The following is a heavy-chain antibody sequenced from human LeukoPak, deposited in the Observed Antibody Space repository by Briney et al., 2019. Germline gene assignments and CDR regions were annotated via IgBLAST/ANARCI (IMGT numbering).Heavy chain of an antibody. D-gene: IGHD2-15*01. CDR1: GFTFSSYG. CDR3: AKGYCSGANCPFHY. V-gene: IGHV3-30*18. Sequence: GGSLRLSCAASGFTFSSYGMHWVRQAPGKGLEWVAVISYDGTKKYSADSLRGRFTISRDNSEYTLYLQMNSLRAEDTAMYYCAKGYCSGANCPFHYWGQGTLITVPS. CDR2: ISYDGTKK. J-gene: IGHJ4*02.